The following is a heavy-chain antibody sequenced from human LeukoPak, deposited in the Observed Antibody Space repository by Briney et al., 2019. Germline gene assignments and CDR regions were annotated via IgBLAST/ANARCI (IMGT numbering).Heavy chain of an antibody. D-gene: IGHD3-3*01. CDR1: GGSFSGYY. Sequence: SETLSLTCAVYGGSFSGYYWSWIRQPPGKGLEWIGEINHSGSTNYNPSLKSRVTISVDTSKNQFSLKLSSVTAADTAVYYCARENRKGTYYDFWSGYPYFDYWGQGTLVTVSS. J-gene: IGHJ4*02. CDR3: ARENRKGTYYDFWSGYPYFDY. CDR2: INHSGST. V-gene: IGHV4-34*01.